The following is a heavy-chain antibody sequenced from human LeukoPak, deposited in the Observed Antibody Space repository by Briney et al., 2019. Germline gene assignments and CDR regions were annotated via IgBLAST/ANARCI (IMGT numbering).Heavy chain of an antibody. Sequence: GGSLRLSCSASGFTFSSCAMYWVRQAPGKGLESVSTISSNGVTTYYEDSVKGRFTISRDNSKNTLYLQMSSLRPDDTAVYYCVKGEYSSTWLLDYWGQGTLVTVSS. CDR3: VKGEYSSTWLLDY. J-gene: IGHJ4*02. D-gene: IGHD6-13*01. CDR2: ISSNGVTT. V-gene: IGHV3-64D*06. CDR1: GFTFSSCA.